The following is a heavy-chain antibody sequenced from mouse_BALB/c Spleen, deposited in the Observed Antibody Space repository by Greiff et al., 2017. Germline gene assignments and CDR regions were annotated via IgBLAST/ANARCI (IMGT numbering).Heavy chain of an antibody. Sequence: DVMLVESGGGLVKPGGSLKLSCAASGFAFSSYDMSWVRQTPEKRLEWVAYISSGGGSTYYPDTVKGRFTISRDNAKNTLYLQMSSLKSEDTAMYYCARQYYYCSSYSCDYGGQGTTLTVSS. CDR1: GFAFSSYD. J-gene: IGHJ2*01. V-gene: IGHV5-12-1*01. CDR3: ARQYYYCSSYSCDY. CDR2: ISSGGGST. D-gene: IGHD1-1*01.